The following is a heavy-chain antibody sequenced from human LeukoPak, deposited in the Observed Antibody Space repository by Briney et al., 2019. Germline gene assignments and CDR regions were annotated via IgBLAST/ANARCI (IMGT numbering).Heavy chain of an antibody. V-gene: IGHV3-33*01. D-gene: IGHD3-22*01. CDR1: GFTFSSYG. Sequence: GGSLRLSCAASGFTFSSYGMHWVRQAPGKGLEWVAVIWYDGSNKYYADPVKGRFTISRDNSKNTLYLQMNSLRAEDTAVYYCAREDDSSGYHAFDIWGQGTMVTVSS. J-gene: IGHJ3*02. CDR2: IWYDGSNK. CDR3: AREDDSSGYHAFDI.